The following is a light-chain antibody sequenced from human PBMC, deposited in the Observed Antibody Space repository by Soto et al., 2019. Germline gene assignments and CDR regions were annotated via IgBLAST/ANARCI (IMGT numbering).Light chain of an antibody. CDR1: QSVVRSY. CDR2: GAS. CDR3: QQYGSSPQT. V-gene: IGKV3-20*01. Sequence: EIVLTQSPGTLSLSPGEGATLSCRASQSVVRSYLAWYQQKPGQAPRLLLYGASSRATGIPDRFSGSGSGTDYTLTISRLEPEDFAVYYCQQYGSSPQTFGRGTKLEIK. J-gene: IGKJ2*01.